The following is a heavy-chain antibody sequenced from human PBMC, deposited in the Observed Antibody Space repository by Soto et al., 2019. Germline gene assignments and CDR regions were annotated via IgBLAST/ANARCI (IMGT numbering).Heavy chain of an antibody. CDR2: INPSGGGT. D-gene: IGHD2-8*01. CDR3: AKSRLMVYDAFDI. Sequence: QVQLVQSGAEVKKPGASMKVYCKASGYTFTSYYMHWVRQAHGQGLEWMGVINPSGGGTSYPQKIKGRVTMTSDTSTSTVYMELSRLRSEDTAVYYCAKSRLMVYDAFDIWGQGTMVTVSS. J-gene: IGHJ3*02. V-gene: IGHV1-46*01. CDR1: GYTFTSYY.